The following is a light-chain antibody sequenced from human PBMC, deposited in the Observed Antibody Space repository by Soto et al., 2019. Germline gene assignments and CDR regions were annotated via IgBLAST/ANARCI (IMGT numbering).Light chain of an antibody. CDR2: SDN. CDR1: NSNIGSNT. J-gene: IGLJ2*01. V-gene: IGLV1-44*01. CDR3: AAWDDSLRGRV. Sequence: QSVLTQPPSASGTPGQRVTISCSGSNSNIGSNTVSWYQQLPGTAPKSLIYSDNQRPSGVPDRISGSRSGTSASLAISGLRSDDEAEYYCAAWDDSLRGRVFGGGTKVTVL.